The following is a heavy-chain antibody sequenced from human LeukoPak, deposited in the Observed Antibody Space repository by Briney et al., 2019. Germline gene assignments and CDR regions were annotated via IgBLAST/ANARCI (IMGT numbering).Heavy chain of an antibody. Sequence: GGSLRLSCAASGFTVSSNYMSWVRQAPGKGLEWVSAISGSGGSTYYADSVKGRFTISRDNSKNTLYLQMNSLRAEDTAVYYCAKDRAYYYGSGSSRIDYWGQGTLVTVSS. D-gene: IGHD3-10*01. CDR3: AKDRAYYYGSGSSRIDY. CDR1: GFTVSSNY. V-gene: IGHV3-23*01. J-gene: IGHJ4*02. CDR2: ISGSGGST.